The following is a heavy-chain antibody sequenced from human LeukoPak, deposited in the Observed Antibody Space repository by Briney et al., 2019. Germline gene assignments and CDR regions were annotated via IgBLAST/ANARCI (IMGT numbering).Heavy chain of an antibody. Sequence: GGSLRLSCAASGFTFADYAMHWVRQAPGKGLEWVSGISWNSGSIGYADSVKGRFTISRDNAKNSLYLQMNSLRAEDTALYYCAKGPNRYDFWSGYSYYFDYWGQGTLVTVSS. CDR2: ISWNSGSI. D-gene: IGHD3-3*01. CDR1: GFTFADYA. CDR3: AKGPNRYDFWSGYSYYFDY. V-gene: IGHV3-9*01. J-gene: IGHJ4*02.